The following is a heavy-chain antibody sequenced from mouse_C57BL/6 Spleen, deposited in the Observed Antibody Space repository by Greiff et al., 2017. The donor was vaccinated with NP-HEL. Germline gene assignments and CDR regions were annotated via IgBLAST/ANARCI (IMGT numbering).Heavy chain of an antibody. Sequence: EESGPGLVKPSQSLSLTCSVTGYSITSGYYWNWIRQFPGNKLEWMGYISYDGSNNYNPSLKNRISITRDTSKNQFFLKLNSVTTEDTATYYCARGSRAMDYWGQGTSVTVSS. CDR3: ARGSRAMDY. CDR2: ISYDGSN. D-gene: IGHD1-1*01. CDR1: GYSITSGYY. V-gene: IGHV3-6*01. J-gene: IGHJ4*01.